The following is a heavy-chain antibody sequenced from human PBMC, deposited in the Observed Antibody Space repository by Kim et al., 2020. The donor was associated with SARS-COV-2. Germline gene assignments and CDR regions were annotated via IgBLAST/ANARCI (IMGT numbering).Heavy chain of an antibody. J-gene: IGHJ4*02. Sequence: YADSGKGRFTVSRDNSKSTLFLQMNSLRAKDTAVYYCATINWNSVSGRPDCWGQGTLVSVSS. V-gene: IGHV3-23*05. D-gene: IGHD1-7*01. CDR3: ATINWNSVSGRPDC.